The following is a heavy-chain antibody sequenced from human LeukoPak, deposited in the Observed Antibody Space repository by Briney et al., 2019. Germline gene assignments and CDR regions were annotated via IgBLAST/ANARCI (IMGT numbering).Heavy chain of an antibody. V-gene: IGHV3-48*02. Sequence: QTGGSLRLSCAASGFTFSSYTMSWVRQAPGKGLEWVSSISSGSTTIFYADSVKGRFTISRDNAKNSLYLQMNSLRDEDTAVYYCAGQKGMDYWGQGTLVTVSS. J-gene: IGHJ4*02. CDR1: GFTFSSYT. CDR2: ISSGSTTI. CDR3: AGQKGMDY.